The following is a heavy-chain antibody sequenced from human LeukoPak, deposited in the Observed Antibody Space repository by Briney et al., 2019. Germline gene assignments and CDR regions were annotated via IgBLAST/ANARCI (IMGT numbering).Heavy chain of an antibody. CDR1: GGSFSGYY. J-gene: IGHJ5*02. D-gene: IGHD2-15*01. CDR2: INHSGST. Sequence: SETLSLTCAVYGGSFSGYYWSWIRQPPGKGLEWIGEINHSGSTNYNPSLKSRVTISVDTSKNQFSLKLSSVTVADTAVYYCARTPRLLSYNWFDPWGQGTLVTVSS. CDR3: ARTPRLLSYNWFDP. V-gene: IGHV4-34*01.